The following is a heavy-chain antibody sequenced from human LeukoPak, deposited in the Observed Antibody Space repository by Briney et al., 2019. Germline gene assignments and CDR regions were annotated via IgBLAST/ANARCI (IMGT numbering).Heavy chain of an antibody. D-gene: IGHD3-10*01. CDR1: GGAITSGGYS. CDR3: ARSRQASGLFNS. Sequence: SQTLSLTCTVSGGAITSGGYSWNWIRQPPGKGLEWIGCIYDRGPAYYNPSLKSRFTISVDRPKNQFFLNVTSLTAADTAVYYCARSRQASGLFNSWGQGTLVVVSS. V-gene: IGHV4-30-2*01. CDR2: IYDRGPA. J-gene: IGHJ5*01.